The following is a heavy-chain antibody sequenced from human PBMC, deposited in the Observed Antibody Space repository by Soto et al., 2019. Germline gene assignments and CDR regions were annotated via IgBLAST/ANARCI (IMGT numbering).Heavy chain of an antibody. D-gene: IGHD2-8*02. Sequence: PGGSLRLSCAASGFTFSNYWMTWVRQAPGKGLEWVANIKQEASENFYVDSVKGRFTISRDNAKNSLFLQMNSLRVEDTAVYYCARDSGPRGYDAFDIWGQGTMVTVSS. CDR1: GFTFSNYW. J-gene: IGHJ3*02. V-gene: IGHV3-7*04. CDR3: ARDSGPRGYDAFDI. CDR2: IKQEASEN.